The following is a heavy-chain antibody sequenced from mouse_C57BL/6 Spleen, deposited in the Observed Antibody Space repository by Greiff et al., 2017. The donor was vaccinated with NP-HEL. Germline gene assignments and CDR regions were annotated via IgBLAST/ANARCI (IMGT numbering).Heavy chain of an antibody. CDR2: IDPSDSYT. J-gene: IGHJ4*01. CDR1: GYTFTSYW. D-gene: IGHD2-10*01. CDR3: ERQGAYRYAMDY. V-gene: IGHV1-69*01. Sequence: QVQLQQPGAELVMPGASVKLSCKASGYTFTSYWMHWVKQRPGQGLEWIGEIDPSDSYTNYNQKFKGKSTLTVDKSSSTAYMQLSSLTSEDSAVYYCERQGAYRYAMDYWGQGTSVTVSS.